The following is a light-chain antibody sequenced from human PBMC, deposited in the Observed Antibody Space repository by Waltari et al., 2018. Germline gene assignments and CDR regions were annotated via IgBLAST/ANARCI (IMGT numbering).Light chain of an antibody. Sequence: QSALTQPASVSGSPGPSFTITCIGRSSDVGAYDYFSWYQQYPGKAPRLMIYDVTSRPSGVSYRVSGSKSGNTASLTSSGLQAEDEADYYCCSHTSTSTLVFGTGTKVTVL. CDR2: DVT. J-gene: IGLJ1*01. CDR3: CSHTSTSTLV. CDR1: SSDVGAYDY. V-gene: IGLV2-14*03.